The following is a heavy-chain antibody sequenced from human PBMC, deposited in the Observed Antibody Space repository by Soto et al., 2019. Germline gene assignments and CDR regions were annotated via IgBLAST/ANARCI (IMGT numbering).Heavy chain of an antibody. CDR2: IIPIFGTA. CDR3: AKNFGSKEQQLVLGRCFAP. CDR1: GGTFSSYA. V-gene: IGHV1-69*13. D-gene: IGHD6-13*01. Sequence: ASVKVSCKASGGTFSSYAISWVRQAPGQGLEWMGGIIPIFGTANYAQKFQGRVTITADESTSTAYMELSSLRSEDTAGNYRAKNFGSKEQQLVLGRCFAPGGQGPRVTVPS. J-gene: IGHJ5*02.